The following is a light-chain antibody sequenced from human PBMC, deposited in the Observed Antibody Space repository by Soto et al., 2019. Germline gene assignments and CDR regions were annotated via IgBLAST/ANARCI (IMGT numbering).Light chain of an antibody. CDR3: SSYTSSSVLV. V-gene: IGLV2-14*03. Sequence: QSALTQPASVSGSPGQSITISCTGTSSDVGGYNYVSWYQQHPGKAPKLMLYDVTYRPPGVSTRFSGSKSGNTASLTVSGLQAEDEADYYCSSYTSSSVLVFGGGTKLTVL. CDR2: DVT. CDR1: SSDVGGYNY. J-gene: IGLJ2*01.